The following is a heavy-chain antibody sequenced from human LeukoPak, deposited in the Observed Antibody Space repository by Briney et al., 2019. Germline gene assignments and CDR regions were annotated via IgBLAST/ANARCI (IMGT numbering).Heavy chain of an antibody. J-gene: IGHJ5*02. D-gene: IGHD2-2*02. CDR1: GYSFSGYY. CDR3: ARADFLYTGLAVATATRYTRMVTWFDP. Sequence: ASVRVSCKASGYSFSGYYIHWVRQAPGQGLEWMGWINPKSGGTQFKENFQGRVTMTRDSSISTAYLELSGLRSDDTAIYYCARADFLYTGLAVATATRYTRMVTWFDPWGQGTLVTVSS. CDR2: INPKSGGT. V-gene: IGHV1-2*02.